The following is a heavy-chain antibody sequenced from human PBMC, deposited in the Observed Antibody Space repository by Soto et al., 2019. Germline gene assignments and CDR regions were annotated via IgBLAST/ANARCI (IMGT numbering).Heavy chain of an antibody. CDR1: GYSFTSYW. CDR3: ARTAAAGKYYYGMDV. Sequence: PGESLKISCKGSGYSFTSYWIGWVRQMPGKGLELMGIIYPGDSDTRYSPSFQGQVTISADKSISTAYLKWSSLKASDTAMYNCARTAAAGKYYYGMDVWGQGTTVTVSS. V-gene: IGHV5-51*01. J-gene: IGHJ6*02. CDR2: IYPGDSDT. D-gene: IGHD6-13*01.